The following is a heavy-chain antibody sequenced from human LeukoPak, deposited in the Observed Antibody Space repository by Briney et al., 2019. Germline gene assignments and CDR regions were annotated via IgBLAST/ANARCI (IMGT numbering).Heavy chain of an antibody. Sequence: SETLSLTCAVYGGSFSGYYWSWIRQPPGKGLEWIGEINHSGSTNYNPSLKSRVTISVDTSKNQFSLKLSSVTAADTAVYYCASWSSLDAFDIWGQGTMVTVSS. CDR2: INHSGST. V-gene: IGHV4-34*01. CDR1: GGSFSGYY. D-gene: IGHD3-3*01. J-gene: IGHJ3*02. CDR3: ASWSSLDAFDI.